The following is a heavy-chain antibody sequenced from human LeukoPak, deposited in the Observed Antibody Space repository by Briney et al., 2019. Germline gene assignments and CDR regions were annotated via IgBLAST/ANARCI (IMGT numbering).Heavy chain of an antibody. CDR2: IWYDGSNK. Sequence: GGSLRLSCAASGFTFSSYGMHWVRQAPGKGLEWVAVIWYDGSNKYYADSVKGRFTISRDNSKNTLYLQMTSLRAEDSAFFYCTKRTDSTGSRASAFDVWGQGTVVTVSS. J-gene: IGHJ3*01. V-gene: IGHV3-33*06. CDR1: GFTFSSYG. D-gene: IGHD2/OR15-2a*01. CDR3: TKRTDSTGSRASAFDV.